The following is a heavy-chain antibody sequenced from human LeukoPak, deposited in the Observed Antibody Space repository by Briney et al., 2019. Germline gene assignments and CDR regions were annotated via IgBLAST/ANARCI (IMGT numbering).Heavy chain of an antibody. CDR2: ISSSSKYI. V-gene: IGHV3-21*01. J-gene: IGHJ4*02. CDR1: GFTFSTYA. CDR3: ARVDNWNEVTDDY. D-gene: IGHD1-20*01. Sequence: KPGGSLRLSCAASGFTFSTYAMTWVRQAPGKGLEWVSSISSSSKYIYYADSVKGRFTISRDNDRNSLYLQMNSLKAGDTAFYYCARVDNWNEVTDDYWGQGTLVTVSS.